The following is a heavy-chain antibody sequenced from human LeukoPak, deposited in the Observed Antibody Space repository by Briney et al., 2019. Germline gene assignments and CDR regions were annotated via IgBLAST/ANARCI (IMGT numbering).Heavy chain of an antibody. CDR3: ARGDLYSSSVDY. D-gene: IGHD6-6*01. CDR2: ISAYNGNT. V-gene: IGHV1-18*01. Sequence: ASVKVSCKASGYTFTSYGISWVRQAPGQGLEWMGWISAYNGNTNYAQKLQGRVTMTRDTSISTAYMELSRLRSDDTAVYYCARGDLYSSSVDYWGQGTLVTVSS. CDR1: GYTFTSYG. J-gene: IGHJ4*02.